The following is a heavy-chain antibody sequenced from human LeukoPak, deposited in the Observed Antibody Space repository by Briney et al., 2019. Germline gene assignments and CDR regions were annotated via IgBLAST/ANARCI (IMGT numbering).Heavy chain of an antibody. Sequence: ASVKVSCEASGYTFTGYYMHWVRQAPGQGLEWMGWINPNSGGTNYAQKFQGRVTMTRDTSISTAYMELSSLRSEDTAVYYCARSVAAAGTYYYYYYMDVWGKGTTVTISS. CDR3: ARSVAAAGTYYYYYYMDV. D-gene: IGHD6-13*01. J-gene: IGHJ6*03. V-gene: IGHV1-2*02. CDR2: INPNSGGT. CDR1: GYTFTGYY.